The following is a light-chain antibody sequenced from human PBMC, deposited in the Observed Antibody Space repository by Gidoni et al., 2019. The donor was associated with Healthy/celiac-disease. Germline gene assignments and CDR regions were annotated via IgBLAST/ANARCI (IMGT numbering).Light chain of an antibody. J-gene: IGKJ3*01. CDR2: GAS. CDR3: QQYGSSPFT. V-gene: IGKV3-20*01. Sequence: DIVLTQSPSTLSLSPGERATLSCRSSQSVSSSYLARYQQKPGQAPRLLIYGASSRATGIPDRFSGSGSGTDFTLTISRLEPEDFAVYYCQQYGSSPFTFGPGTKVEIK. CDR1: QSVSSSY.